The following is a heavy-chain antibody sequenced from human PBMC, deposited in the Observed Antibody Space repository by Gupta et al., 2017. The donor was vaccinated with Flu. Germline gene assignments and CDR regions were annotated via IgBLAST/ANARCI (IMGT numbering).Heavy chain of an antibody. J-gene: IGHJ5*02. Sequence: EVQLLEAGGGLVQPGGSLRLSWAASGITFIRYAMCWVRQAPGKGLEWVAAISGSGGSTYYADSVKGRFTISRDNSKNTLYLQMNSLRAEDTAVYYCAKTPLVVVPADKRVWFDPWGQGTLVTVSS. CDR3: AKTPLVVVPADKRVWFDP. CDR1: GITFIRYA. CDR2: ISGSGGST. V-gene: IGHV3-23*01. D-gene: IGHD2-2*01.